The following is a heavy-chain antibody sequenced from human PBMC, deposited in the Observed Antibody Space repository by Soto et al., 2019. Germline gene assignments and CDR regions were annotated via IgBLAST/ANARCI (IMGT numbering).Heavy chain of an antibody. CDR1: GFTFSTFD. J-gene: IGHJ4*02. V-gene: IGHV3-23*01. D-gene: IGHD6-19*01. CDR2: IRGTDGST. Sequence: EVQLLESGGGLVHPGGSLRLSCAASGFTFSTFDMTWVRQAPGKGLEWVSIIRGTDGSTYYPDSMKGRFTISKDNSKNTLYLQMNSLRPEDTALYFCVKGGWLDYWGQGTLVTVSS. CDR3: VKGGWLDY.